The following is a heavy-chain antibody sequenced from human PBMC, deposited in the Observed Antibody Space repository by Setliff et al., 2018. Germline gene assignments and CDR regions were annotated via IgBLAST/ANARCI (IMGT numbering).Heavy chain of an antibody. CDR2: ITSDGSGT. J-gene: IGHJ4*02. V-gene: IGHV3-74*01. Sequence: GGSLRLSCAASGFIFSNYWMHWVRQAPGKGLVWVSHITSDGSGTSYADSVKGRFTISRDNAKNSLYLQMNSLRAEDTAVYYCARDGGEYWGQGTLVTVSS. D-gene: IGHD3-16*01. CDR3: ARDGGEY. CDR1: GFIFSNYW.